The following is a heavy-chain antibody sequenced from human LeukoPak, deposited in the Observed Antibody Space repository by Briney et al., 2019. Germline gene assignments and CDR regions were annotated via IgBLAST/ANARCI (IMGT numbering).Heavy chain of an antibody. D-gene: IGHD4-17*01. V-gene: IGHV3-23*01. CDR3: AKQMSTVTFTPFDY. J-gene: IGHJ4*02. Sequence: QPGGSLRLSCAASGFTDNTNHMSWVRQAPGKGLEWVSGISGSGGSTYYVDSVKGRFTISRDNSKNTLYLQMNSLRADDTAVYYCAKQMSTVTFTPFDYWGQGTLVTVSS. CDR2: ISGSGGST. CDR1: GFTDNTNH.